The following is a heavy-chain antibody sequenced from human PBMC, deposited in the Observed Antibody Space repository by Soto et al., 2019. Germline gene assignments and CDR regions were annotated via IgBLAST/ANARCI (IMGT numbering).Heavy chain of an antibody. V-gene: IGHV1-24*01. J-gene: IGHJ5*02. CDR3: ATLQTSGSYSNWFDP. CDR1: GYTLTELS. Sequence: ASVKVSCKVSGYTLTELSMHWVRQAPGKGLEWMGGFDPEDGETIYAQKFQGRVTMTEDTSTDTAYMELSSLRSEDTAVYYCATLQTSGSYSNWFDPWGQGTLVTVSS. D-gene: IGHD1-26*01. CDR2: FDPEDGET.